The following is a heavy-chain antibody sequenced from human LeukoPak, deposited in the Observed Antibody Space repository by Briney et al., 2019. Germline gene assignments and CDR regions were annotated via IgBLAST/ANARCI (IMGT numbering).Heavy chain of an antibody. CDR1: GFTFSTYW. J-gene: IGHJ4*02. Sequence: PGGSLRLSCAASGFTFSTYWMHWVRQAPGKGLVWVSRTNSDGSTTSYADSVKGRFTISRDNAKNTLYLQMNSLRAEDTAVYYCARNYYDKYDFWGQATLVTVSS. CDR3: ARNYYDKYDF. CDR2: TNSDGSTT. V-gene: IGHV3-74*01. D-gene: IGHD3-22*01.